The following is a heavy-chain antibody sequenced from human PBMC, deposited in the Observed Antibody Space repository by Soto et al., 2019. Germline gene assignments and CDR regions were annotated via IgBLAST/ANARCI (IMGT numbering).Heavy chain of an antibody. CDR3: ARAVGIGVTGLDL. V-gene: IGHV1-8*01. J-gene: IGHJ5*02. Sequence: QERLVQSGAELRRPGASVKISCRASGYNFPSSNVNWVRQASGQGPEWLGWMNAANGNAAFARDLQGRGTMTRDLSTDTASLEVGGRSSGEKAMDYCARAVGIGVTGLDLWGPGTFVTVS. CDR2: MNAANGNA. CDR1: GYNFPSSN. D-gene: IGHD2-21*02.